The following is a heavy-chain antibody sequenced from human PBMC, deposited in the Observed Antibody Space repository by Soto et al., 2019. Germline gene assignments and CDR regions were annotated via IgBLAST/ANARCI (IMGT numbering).Heavy chain of an antibody. CDR3: AKKGDLVVVILPIYYYFGMDV. V-gene: IGHV3-23*01. D-gene: IGHD2-15*01. Sequence: EVQLLESGGSLVQPGGSLRLSCAASGFMFKDYAMTWVRQAPGKGLEWVSAISGNGGSTYYADSVKGRFTISRDNSRNALYLQMNNLRAEDTAVYYCAKKGDLVVVILPIYYYFGMDVWGQGTTVTVSS. CDR2: ISGNGGST. J-gene: IGHJ6*02. CDR1: GFMFKDYA.